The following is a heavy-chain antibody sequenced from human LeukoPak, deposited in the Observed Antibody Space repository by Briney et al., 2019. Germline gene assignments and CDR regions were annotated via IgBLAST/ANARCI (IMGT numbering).Heavy chain of an antibody. V-gene: IGHV3-23*01. D-gene: IGHD2-2*01. CDR2: ISGSGGST. CDR3: AKDRPCSGTSCYDLDY. Sequence: GGSLRLFCAASGFTFSSYAMSWVRHAPGKGVEWVSAISGSGGSTYYADSVKGRFTISRDNSKNTLYLQMNSLRAEDTAVYYCAKDRPCSGTSCYDLDYWGQGTLVTVSS. CDR1: GFTFSSYA. J-gene: IGHJ4*02.